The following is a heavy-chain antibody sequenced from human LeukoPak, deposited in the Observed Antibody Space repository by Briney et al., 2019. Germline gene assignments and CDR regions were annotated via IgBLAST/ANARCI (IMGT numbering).Heavy chain of an antibody. J-gene: IGHJ4*02. V-gene: IGHV4-39*01. Sequence: TETLSLTCTVSGASISSSSYSWGWIRQPPGKGLEWIGSIYYSGSTYYNPSLKSRVTISVDTSKHQFSLELSSVTAADTAVYYCARAGYYYDSSGYLNWGQGTLVTVSS. CDR2: IYYSGST. CDR3: ARAGYYYDSSGYLN. CDR1: GASISSSSYS. D-gene: IGHD3-22*01.